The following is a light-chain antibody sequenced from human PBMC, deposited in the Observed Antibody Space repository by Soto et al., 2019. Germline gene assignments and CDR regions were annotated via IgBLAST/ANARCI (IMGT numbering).Light chain of an antibody. Sequence: QSVLTQSPSASASLGASVKLTCTLSSGHSSYAIAWHQQQAEKGPRYLMKLNSDGSHSKGDGIPDRFSGSSSGAERYLTISILQSEDEADYYCQTWGTGIRVFGGGTKVTVL. CDR1: SGHSSYA. CDR2: LNSDGSH. CDR3: QTWGTGIRV. J-gene: IGLJ2*01. V-gene: IGLV4-69*01.